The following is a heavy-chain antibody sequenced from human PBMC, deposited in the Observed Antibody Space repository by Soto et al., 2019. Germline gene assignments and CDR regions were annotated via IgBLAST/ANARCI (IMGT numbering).Heavy chain of an antibody. V-gene: IGHV3-21*01. CDR1: GFTFSSYS. J-gene: IGHJ4*02. D-gene: IGHD6-13*01. CDR2: ISGSSSYI. Sequence: EVQLVESGGGLVKPGGSLRLSCAASGFTFSSYSMNWVRQAPGKGLEWVSSISGSSSYIYYGDSEKGRFTISRANAKNSRYRQMNSLRAEDTAIYYCAREVLEYSRPTPFDYGGQGTLVIVSS. CDR3: AREVLEYSRPTPFDY.